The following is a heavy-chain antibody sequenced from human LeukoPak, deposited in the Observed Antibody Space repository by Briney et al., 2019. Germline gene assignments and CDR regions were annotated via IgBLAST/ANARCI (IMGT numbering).Heavy chain of an antibody. V-gene: IGHV4-31*03. CDR2: IYYSGST. D-gene: IGHD4-17*01. J-gene: IGHJ5*02. Sequence: PSQTLSLTCTVSGGSISSGGYYWSWIRQHPGKGLEWIGYIYYSGSTHYNPSLKSRVTISVDTSKNQFSLKLSSVTAADTAVYYCASGYGDYVGWFDPWGQGTLVTVSS. CDR3: ASGYGDYVGWFDP. CDR1: GGSISSGGYY.